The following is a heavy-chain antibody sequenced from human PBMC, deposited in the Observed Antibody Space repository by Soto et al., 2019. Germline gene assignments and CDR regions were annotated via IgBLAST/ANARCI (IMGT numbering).Heavy chain of an antibody. V-gene: IGHV4-59*02. Sequence: SETLSLTCTVTGDSVNSYYWSWMRQPPGKGLECMGYVYYSGSTNYNPSLKSRVTISVDTSKNQISLRLKSVTAADTAVYYCARAETSCIHYFDYWGQGSLVTVSS. CDR2: VYYSGST. CDR1: GDSVNSYY. J-gene: IGHJ4*02. D-gene: IGHD2-15*01. CDR3: ARAETSCIHYFDY.